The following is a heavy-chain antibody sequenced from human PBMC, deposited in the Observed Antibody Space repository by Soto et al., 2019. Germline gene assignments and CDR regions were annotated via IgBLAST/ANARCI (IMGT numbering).Heavy chain of an antibody. CDR1: GYSFTSYW. V-gene: IGHV5-51*01. Sequence: GESLKISCKGSGYSFTSYWIGWVRQMPGKGLEWVGIIYPGDSDTRYSPSFQGQVTISADKSISTAYLQWSSLKASDTAMYYCARLPYCSSTSCSFDSWGQGTLVTVSS. D-gene: IGHD2-2*01. CDR3: ARLPYCSSTSCSFDS. CDR2: IYPGDSDT. J-gene: IGHJ4*02.